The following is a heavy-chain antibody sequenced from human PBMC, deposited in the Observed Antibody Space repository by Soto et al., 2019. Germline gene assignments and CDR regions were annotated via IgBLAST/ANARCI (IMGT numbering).Heavy chain of an antibody. V-gene: IGHV3-74*01. CDR3: ALSYKVTTDY. CDR1: GLTFSSYW. D-gene: IGHD2-21*02. CDR2: INSDGSST. Sequence: EVQLVESGGGLVQPGGSLRLSCAASGLTFSSYWMHWVRQAPGKGLVWVSRINSDGSSTNYADSVKGRFTISRDNAKNTLDLQMNSLRAEHTSVYYCALSYKVTTDYWGQGTLVTVSS. J-gene: IGHJ4*02.